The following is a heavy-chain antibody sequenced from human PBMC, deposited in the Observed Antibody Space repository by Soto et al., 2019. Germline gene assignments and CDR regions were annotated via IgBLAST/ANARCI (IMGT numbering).Heavy chain of an antibody. V-gene: IGHV3-30*18. CDR1: GFTFSSYG. CDR3: AKDSSSWSSPGVYYYYGMDV. D-gene: IGHD6-13*01. J-gene: IGHJ6*02. Sequence: GGSLRLSCAASGFTFSSYGMHWVRQAPGKGLEWVAVISYDGSNKYYADSVKGRFTISRDNSKNTLYLQMNSLRAEDTAVYYCAKDSSSWSSPGVYYYYGMDVWGQGTTVTVSS. CDR2: ISYDGSNK.